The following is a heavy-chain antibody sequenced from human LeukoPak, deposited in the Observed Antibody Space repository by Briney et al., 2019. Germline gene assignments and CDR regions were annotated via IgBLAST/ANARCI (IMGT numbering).Heavy chain of an antibody. Sequence: GGSQTLFCAVSGLTLSIYWMQWARQSRGEGLVWVSRIDGDGVRTGYAASVKGRFTVSRDNAKETLYLQMNSLRAEDTAVYYCARDVGNFDYWGQGTLVTVSS. J-gene: IGHJ4*02. V-gene: IGHV3-74*01. CDR3: ARDVGNFDY. CDR1: GLTLSIYW. CDR2: IDGDGVRT.